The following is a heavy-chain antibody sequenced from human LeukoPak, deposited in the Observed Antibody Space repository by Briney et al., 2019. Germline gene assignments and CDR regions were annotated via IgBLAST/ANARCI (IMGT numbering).Heavy chain of an antibody. V-gene: IGHV3-23*01. CDR3: AKGPDPLRYCSSTSCYDTFEY. CDR2: ISGSGGST. Sequence: GGSLRLSCAASGFTFRSYGMSWVRQAPGKGLEWVSAISGSGGSTYYADSVKGRFTISRDNSKNTLYLQMNSLRAEDTAVYYCAKGPDPLRYCSSTSCYDTFEYWGQGTLVTVSS. J-gene: IGHJ4*02. D-gene: IGHD2-2*01. CDR1: GFTFRSYG.